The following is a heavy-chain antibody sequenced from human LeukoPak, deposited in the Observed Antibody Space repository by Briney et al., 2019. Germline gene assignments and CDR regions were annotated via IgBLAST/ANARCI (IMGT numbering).Heavy chain of an antibody. Sequence: SETLSLTCTVSGGSISSYYWSWIRQPPGKGLEWIGYIYTSGSTNYNPSLKSRVTISVDTSKNQFSLKLSSVTAADTAVYYCARHEYQLLQGPMVAHNNWFDPWGQGTLVTVSS. J-gene: IGHJ5*02. CDR2: IYTSGST. D-gene: IGHD2-2*01. CDR1: GGSISSYY. V-gene: IGHV4-4*09. CDR3: ARHEYQLLQGPMVAHNNWFDP.